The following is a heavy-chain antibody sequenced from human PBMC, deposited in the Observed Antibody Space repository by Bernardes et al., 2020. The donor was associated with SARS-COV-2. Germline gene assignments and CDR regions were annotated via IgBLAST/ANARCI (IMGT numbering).Heavy chain of an antibody. CDR2: LSNGNGNT. CDR1: GFSFNSFG. Sequence: GGSLRLSCTASGFSFNSFGMSWVRQAPGRGLEWVSTLSNGNGNTYYADSVRGRFTISRDISSETLFLQMNSLRAEDTAIYFCAKGRFQLTHWGQGTLVTVSS. J-gene: IGHJ4*02. CDR3: AKGRFQLTH. D-gene: IGHD2-2*01. V-gene: IGHV3-23*01.